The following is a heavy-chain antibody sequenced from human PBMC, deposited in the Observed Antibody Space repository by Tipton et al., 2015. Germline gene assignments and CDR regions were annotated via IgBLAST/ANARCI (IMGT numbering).Heavy chain of an antibody. CDR3: AAGTPFDS. CDR2: IYRLGGS. J-gene: IGHJ4*02. Sequence: TLSLTCTVSGDSISTVSYHWTWIRQPPGKGLEFLGSIYRLGGSLYTPSLQSRLSISIDTSKNQFSLKMHSVTAADTAVYYCAAGTPFDSWGQGTLVTVSS. CDR1: GDSISTVSYH. V-gene: IGHV4-39*01. D-gene: IGHD3-10*01.